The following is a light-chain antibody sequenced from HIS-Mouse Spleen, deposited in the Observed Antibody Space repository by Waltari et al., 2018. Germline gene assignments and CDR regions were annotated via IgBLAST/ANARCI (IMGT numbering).Light chain of an antibody. V-gene: IGKV1-27*01. J-gene: IGKJ1*01. Sequence: DIQMTQSPSSLSASVGDRVTITCRASQGISNYLAWYQQKPGKVPKLLIYAASTLQSGVPSRFSGSGSGTDFTLTISSLQPEDVATYYCQKYNSAPSTWTFGQGTKVEIK. CDR1: QGISNY. CDR2: AAS. CDR3: QKYNSAPSTWT.